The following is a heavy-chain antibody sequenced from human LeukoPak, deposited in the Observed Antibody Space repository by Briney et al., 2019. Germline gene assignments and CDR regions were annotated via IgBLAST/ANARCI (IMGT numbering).Heavy chain of an antibody. CDR3: ARAGNGSGSYVRPFDY. D-gene: IGHD3-10*01. CDR2: ISGSGGGT. J-gene: IGHJ4*02. Sequence: GGSLRLSCAASGFTFSIYAMSWVRQAPGKGLEWVSAISGSGGGTYYADSVKGRFTISRDNAKNSLYLQMNSLRAEDTAVYYCARAGNGSGSYVRPFDYWGQGTLVTVSS. CDR1: GFTFSIYA. V-gene: IGHV3-23*01.